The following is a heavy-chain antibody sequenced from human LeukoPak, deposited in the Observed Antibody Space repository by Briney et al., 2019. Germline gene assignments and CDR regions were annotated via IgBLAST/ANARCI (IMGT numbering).Heavy chain of an antibody. J-gene: IGHJ4*02. CDR1: GFTFSTYA. CDR3: AKVLSDGSGSSFDY. CDR2: ISGSGGTT. Sequence: PGVSLRLSCAASGFTFSTYAMGWVRQAPGKGLEWVSAISGSGGTTDYADSVEGRSTISRDESKNTLSLQMNSLRAEDTAVYYCAKVLSDGSGSSFDYWGQGTLVTVSS. V-gene: IGHV3-23*01. D-gene: IGHD3-10*01.